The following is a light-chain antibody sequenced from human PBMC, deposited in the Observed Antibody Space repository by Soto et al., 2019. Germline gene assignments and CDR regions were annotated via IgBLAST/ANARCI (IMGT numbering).Light chain of an antibody. V-gene: IGLV2-14*01. J-gene: IGLJ1*01. CDR2: MVS. Sequence: QSVLTQPASVSGCPGQSSTISCTGASGDVGNYNYVSWYQQYPGRVPKLLIYMVSNRPSGVSNRFSGSKSGNTASLTISGLQAEDEADYFCTSPTPGSLYVFGTGTKVTVL. CDR3: TSPTPGSLYV. CDR1: SGDVGNYNY.